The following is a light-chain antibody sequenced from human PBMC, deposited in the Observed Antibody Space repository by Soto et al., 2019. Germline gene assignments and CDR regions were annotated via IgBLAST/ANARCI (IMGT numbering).Light chain of an antibody. Sequence: EIVLTQSPGTLSLSPGERATLSCRASQSVSSSYLAWYQQKPGQAPRLVIYDASNRATGIPARFSGSGSGTDFTLTISRLEPEDFAVYYCQQYGSSPRTFGQGTKVDI. V-gene: IGKV3-20*01. CDR3: QQYGSSPRT. CDR2: DAS. J-gene: IGKJ1*01. CDR1: QSVSSSY.